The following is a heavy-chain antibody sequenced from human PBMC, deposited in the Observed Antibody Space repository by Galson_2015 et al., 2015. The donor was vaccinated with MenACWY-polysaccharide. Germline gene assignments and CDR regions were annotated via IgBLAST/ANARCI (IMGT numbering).Heavy chain of an antibody. CDR3: AKGAAHYGSGIYYDY. Sequence: SLRLSCAGSGLTFSSYGMGWVRQAPGKGLEWVSGLSPTTGNTYYADSVRGRFTISRDNSKNTLYLRMDSLRAEDTALYYCAKGAAHYGSGIYYDYWGQGTQVTVSS. J-gene: IGHJ4*02. V-gene: IGHV3-23*01. CDR2: LSPTTGNT. D-gene: IGHD3-10*01. CDR1: GLTFSSYG.